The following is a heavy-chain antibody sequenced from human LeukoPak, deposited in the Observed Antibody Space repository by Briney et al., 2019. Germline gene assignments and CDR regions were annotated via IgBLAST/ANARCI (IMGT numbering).Heavy chain of an antibody. J-gene: IGHJ4*02. CDR1: GGSISSYY. CDR2: IYYSGST. CDR3: ARGPLPIVGATTDY. V-gene: IGHV4-59*01. D-gene: IGHD1-26*01. Sequence: SETLSLTCTVSGGSISSYYWSWIRQPPGKGLEWIGYIYYSGSTYYNPSLKSRVTISVDTSKNQFSLKLSSVTAADTAVYYCARGPLPIVGATTDYWGQGTLVTVSS.